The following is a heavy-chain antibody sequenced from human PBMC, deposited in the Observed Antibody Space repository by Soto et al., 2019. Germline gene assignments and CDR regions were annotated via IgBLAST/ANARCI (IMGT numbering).Heavy chain of an antibody. J-gene: IGHJ2*01. D-gene: IGHD1-26*01. Sequence: PGGSLRLSCAASGFTFSSYWMSWVRQAPGKGLEWVANIKQDGSEKYYVDSVKGRFTISRDNAKNSLYLQMNSLRAEDTAVYYCARHSGGSYSHYWYFDLWGRGTLVTVSS. CDR1: GFTFSSYW. CDR2: IKQDGSEK. V-gene: IGHV3-7*02. CDR3: ARHSGGSYSHYWYFDL.